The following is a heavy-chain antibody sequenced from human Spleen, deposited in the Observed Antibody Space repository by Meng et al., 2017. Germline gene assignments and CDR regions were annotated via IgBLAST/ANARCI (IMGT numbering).Heavy chain of an antibody. CDR3: ARSFGSDWGFQH. V-gene: IGHV4-34*01. Sequence: QVRLQEWGAGLLKPSETLSLPCVVYGGSFSGYYWSWIRQPPGKGLEWIGEINHSGSTNYNPSLKSRVTISIDTSKNQFSLKLSSVTAADTAVYYCARSFGSDWGFQHWGQGTLVTVPS. D-gene: IGHD6-19*01. CDR2: INHSGST. J-gene: IGHJ1*01. CDR1: GGSFSGYY.